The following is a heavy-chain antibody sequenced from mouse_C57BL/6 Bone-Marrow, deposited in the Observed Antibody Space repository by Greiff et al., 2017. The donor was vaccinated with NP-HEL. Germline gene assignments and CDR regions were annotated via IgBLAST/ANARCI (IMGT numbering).Heavy chain of an antibody. CDR1: GYTFTSYW. Sequence: QVQLQQPGAELVKPGASVKMFCKASGYTFTSYWITWVKQRPGQGLEWIGDIYPGSGSSIYTEKLKGKATLTVDTFYSTAYIQLRRLTSENSAVYCCARESDWFAYWGQGTLVTVSA. CDR2: IYPGSGSS. CDR3: ARESDWFAY. V-gene: IGHV1-55*01. J-gene: IGHJ3*01.